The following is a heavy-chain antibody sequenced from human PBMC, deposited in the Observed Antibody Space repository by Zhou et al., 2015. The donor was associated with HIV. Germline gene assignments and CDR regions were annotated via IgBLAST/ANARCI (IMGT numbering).Heavy chain of an antibody. CDR1: GFTFSSYG. V-gene: IGHV3-33*01. D-gene: IGHD6-13*01. Sequence: QVQLVESGGGVVQPGRSLRLSCAASGFTFSSYGMHWVRQAPGKGLEWVAVIWYDGSNKHYADSVKGRFTISRDNSKNTLYLQMNSLRAEDTAVYYCARDYSSSWGYYYYYGMDVWGQGTTVTVSS. CDR3: ARDYSSSWGYYYYYGMDV. CDR2: IWYDGSNK. J-gene: IGHJ6*02.